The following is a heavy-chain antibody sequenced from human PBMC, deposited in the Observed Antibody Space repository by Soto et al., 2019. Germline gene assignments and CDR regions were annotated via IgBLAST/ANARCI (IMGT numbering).Heavy chain of an antibody. Sequence: GSLRLSCSSSGFTFSEYSMHWVRQAPGKGLQYVSTISSDGDITYYADSVKGRFTISRDNSKNTLYLQMNSLRPEDTAVYYCVKVSTFYDILTGYYSTNFFDPWGQGTLVTVSS. V-gene: IGHV3-64D*06. CDR3: VKVSTFYDILTGYYSTNFFDP. CDR2: ISSDGDIT. J-gene: IGHJ5*02. CDR1: GFTFSEYS. D-gene: IGHD3-9*01.